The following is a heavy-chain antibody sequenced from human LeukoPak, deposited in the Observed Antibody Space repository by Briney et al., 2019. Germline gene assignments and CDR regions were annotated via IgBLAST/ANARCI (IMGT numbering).Heavy chain of an antibody. V-gene: IGHV4-39*01. D-gene: IGHD3-22*01. CDR1: GGSISSNNW. CDR3: ATRDYYDVNYFDY. CDR2: IYYSGST. Sequence: SGTLSLTCAVSGGSISSNNWWGWVRQPPGKGLEWIGSIYYSGSTYYNPSLKSRVTISVDTSKNQFSLKLSSVTAADTAVYYCATRDYYDVNYFDYWGQGTLVTVSS. J-gene: IGHJ4*02.